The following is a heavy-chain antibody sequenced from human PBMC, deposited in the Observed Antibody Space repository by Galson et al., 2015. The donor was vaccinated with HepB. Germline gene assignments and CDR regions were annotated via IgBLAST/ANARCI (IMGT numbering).Heavy chain of an antibody. D-gene: IGHD2-15*01. Sequence: SLRLSCAASGFTFSSYAIHWVRQAPGKGLEWVAVISFDGSNKYYADSVKGRFTISRDNSKNTLYLQMNSLRGEDTAMYYCARDPLLWGQGTLVTVSS. J-gene: IGHJ4*02. CDR3: ARDPLL. CDR1: GFTFSSYA. V-gene: IGHV3-30*04. CDR2: ISFDGSNK.